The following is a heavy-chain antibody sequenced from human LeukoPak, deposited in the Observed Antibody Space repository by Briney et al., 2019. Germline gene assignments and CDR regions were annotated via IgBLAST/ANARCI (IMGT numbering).Heavy chain of an antibody. CDR1: GFTFSSYN. CDR2: ISSSSSTI. J-gene: IGHJ4*02. V-gene: IGHV3-48*01. CDR3: ARVGTIVDRYPRDY. D-gene: IGHD2-21*01. Sequence: GGSLRLSCAASGFTFSSYNMNWVRQAPGKGLEWVSDISSSSSTIYYADSVKGRFTISRDNAKNSLYLQMNSLRAEDTAVYYCARVGTIVDRYPRDYWGQGTLVTVSS.